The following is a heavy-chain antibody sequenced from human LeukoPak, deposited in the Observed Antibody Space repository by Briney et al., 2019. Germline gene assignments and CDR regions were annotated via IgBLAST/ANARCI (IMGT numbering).Heavy chain of an antibody. D-gene: IGHD3-9*01. CDR1: GFTFSDYY. J-gene: IGHJ4*02. CDR3: AKDRRRDDVLTGSFSD. Sequence: GGSLRLSCAASGFTFSDYYMSWIRQAPGKGLEWLSYISSSGSTIYYADSVKGRFTISRDNAKNSLYLQMNSLRAEDTAVYNCAKDRRRDDVLTGSFSDWGQGTLVTASS. V-gene: IGHV3-11*04. CDR2: ISSSGSTI.